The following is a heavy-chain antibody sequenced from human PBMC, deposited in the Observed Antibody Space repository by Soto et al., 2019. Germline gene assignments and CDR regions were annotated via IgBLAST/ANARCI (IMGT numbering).Heavy chain of an antibody. Sequence: ASVKVSCKASGYTFTSYAMHWVRQAPGQRLEWMGWINAGNGNTKYSQKFQGRVTITRDTSASTAYMELSSLRSEDTAVYYCARVVGSYYLPDYWGQGTLVTVSS. CDR3: ARVVGSYYLPDY. CDR2: INAGNGNT. D-gene: IGHD1-26*01. J-gene: IGHJ4*02. CDR1: GYTFTSYA. V-gene: IGHV1-3*01.